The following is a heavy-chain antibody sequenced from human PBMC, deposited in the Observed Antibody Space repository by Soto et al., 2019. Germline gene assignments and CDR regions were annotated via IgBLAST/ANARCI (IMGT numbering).Heavy chain of an antibody. Sequence: PGGSLRLSCEASGFTFRTYGMHWVRQAPGKGLDWVAVISYDGSNKYYADSVKGRFTISRDNSQNTLYLQMNSLRAEDTAVYYCVKDSVFWRGYEGVDVWGQGTTVTVSS. V-gene: IGHV3-30*18. CDR2: ISYDGSNK. J-gene: IGHJ6*02. D-gene: IGHD3-3*01. CDR3: VKDSVFWRGYEGVDV. CDR1: GFTFRTYG.